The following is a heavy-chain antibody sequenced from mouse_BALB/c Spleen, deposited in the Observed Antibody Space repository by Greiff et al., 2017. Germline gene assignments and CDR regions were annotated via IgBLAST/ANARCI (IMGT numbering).Heavy chain of an antibody. CDR1: GFTFTDYY. V-gene: IGHV7-3*02. CDR3: AREGSYHAMDY. CDR2: IRNKANGYTT. D-gene: IGHD1-1*02. J-gene: IGHJ4*01. Sequence: EVKLVESGGGLVQPGGSLKLSCATSGFTFTDYYMSWVRQPPGKALEWLGFIRNKANGYTTEYSASVKGRFTISRDNSQSFLYLQMNTLRAEDSATYYCAREGSYHAMDYWGQGTSVTVSS.